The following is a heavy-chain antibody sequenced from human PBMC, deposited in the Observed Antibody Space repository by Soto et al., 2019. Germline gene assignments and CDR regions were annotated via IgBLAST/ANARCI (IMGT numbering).Heavy chain of an antibody. V-gene: IGHV1-8*01. CDR1: GYTFTSYD. CDR3: ARRAETNGWNGFGADKYYFDF. D-gene: IGHD1-1*01. CDR2: MNPSTGKS. J-gene: IGHJ4*02. Sequence: ASVKVSCKTSGYTFTSYDIYWVRQATGRGLEWMGWMNPSTGKSRYAQKFQDRVTMTSDTSISTAHMELSSLRYEDTAVYYCARRAETNGWNGFGADKYYFDFWGQGTLVTVSS.